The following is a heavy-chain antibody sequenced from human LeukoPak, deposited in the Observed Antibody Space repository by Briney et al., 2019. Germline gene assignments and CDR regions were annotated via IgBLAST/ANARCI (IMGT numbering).Heavy chain of an antibody. CDR3: VRGEHYNDSSAYTSVDY. CDR1: GFTFNSFG. CDR2: IWYDGNNK. V-gene: IGHV3-33*01. J-gene: IGHJ4*02. D-gene: IGHD3-22*01. Sequence: GGSLRLSCAASGFTFNSFGMHWVRQAPGKGLEWVAVIWYDGNNKYYADSVKGRFTISRDNSKNTLYLQTNSLRAEDTAVYYCVRGEHYNDSSAYTSVDYWGQGTLVTVSS.